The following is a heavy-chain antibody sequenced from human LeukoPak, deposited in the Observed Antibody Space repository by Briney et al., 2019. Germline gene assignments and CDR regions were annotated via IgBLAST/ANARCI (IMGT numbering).Heavy chain of an antibody. J-gene: IGHJ6*02. CDR2: INHSGST. Sequence: SETLSLTCTVSGGSISSSNYYWGWIRRPPGKGLEWIGEINHSGSTNYNPSLKSRVTISVDTSKNQFSLKLSSVTAADTAVYYCARGPVGIVAAGTYYYYGMDVWGQGTTVTVSS. CDR1: GGSISSSNYY. V-gene: IGHV4-39*07. CDR3: ARGPVGIVAAGTYYYYGMDV. D-gene: IGHD6-13*01.